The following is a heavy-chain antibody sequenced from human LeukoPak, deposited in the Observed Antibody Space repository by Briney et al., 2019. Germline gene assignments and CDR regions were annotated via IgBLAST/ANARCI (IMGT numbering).Heavy chain of an antibody. J-gene: IGHJ4*02. Sequence: PGGSLRLSCAASGITFSSYAMHWVRQAPGKGLEWVAFVRYDESNKDYADSVKGRFTISRDNSKNTLFLQMNSLRAEDTAIYYCAKGGGATATHLLGYWGQGALVTVSS. D-gene: IGHD1-26*01. CDR2: VRYDESNK. CDR3: AKGGGATATHLLGY. CDR1: GITFSSYA. V-gene: IGHV3-30*02.